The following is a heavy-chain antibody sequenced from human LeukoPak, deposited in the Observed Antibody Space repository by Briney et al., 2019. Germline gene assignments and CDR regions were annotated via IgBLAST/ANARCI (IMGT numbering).Heavy chain of an antibody. Sequence: GRSLRLSCAASGFTFRTYAMHWVRQAPGKGLEWVAVISYDGSNKYYADSVKGRFTISRDNSKNTLHLQMNSLRAEDTAVYYCARGGGREVVITDYWGQGTLVTVSS. D-gene: IGHD3-22*01. CDR2: ISYDGSNK. J-gene: IGHJ4*02. CDR1: GFTFRTYA. CDR3: ARGGGREVVITDY. V-gene: IGHV3-30-3*01.